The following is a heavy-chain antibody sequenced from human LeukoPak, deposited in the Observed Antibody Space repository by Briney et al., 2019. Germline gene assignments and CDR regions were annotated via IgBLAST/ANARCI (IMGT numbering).Heavy chain of an antibody. D-gene: IGHD3-22*01. J-gene: IGHJ4*02. CDR2: ISGSGGST. Sequence: PGGSLRLSCAASGFTFTNHWMSWVRQAPGKGLEWVSAISGSGGSTYYADSVKGRFTISRDNSKNTLYLQMNSLRAEDTAVYYCAKDIRITMTKFDYWGQGTLVTVSS. CDR1: GFTFTNHW. CDR3: AKDIRITMTKFDY. V-gene: IGHV3-23*01.